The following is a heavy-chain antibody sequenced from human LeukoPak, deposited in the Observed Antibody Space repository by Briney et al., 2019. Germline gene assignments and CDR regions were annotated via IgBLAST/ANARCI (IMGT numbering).Heavy chain of an antibody. CDR1: GFTFSSYS. CDR2: LNSGRNYI. J-gene: IGHJ4*02. D-gene: IGHD4-17*01. V-gene: IGHV3-21*01. CDR3: ARDRWATTVGLFDY. Sequence: GGSLRLSCAASGFTFSSYSRRWVRQAPGKGLEWVSSLNSGRNYISYADPVRGRFTISRDNAKNSLYLQMNSLRAEDTAVYYCARDRWATTVGLFDYWRQGTLVPVSS.